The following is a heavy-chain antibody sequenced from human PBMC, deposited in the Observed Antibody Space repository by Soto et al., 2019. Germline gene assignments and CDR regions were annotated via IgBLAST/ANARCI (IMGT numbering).Heavy chain of an antibody. CDR3: ARDYYDSSGYPIDNWFDP. CDR1: GGSLTNYY. Sequence: SETLSLTCTVSGGSLTNYYWSWIRQPPGKGLEWIGYIYYSGRTNFNPSLKSRVTISVDTSKNQFSLKLSSVTAADTAVYYCARDYYDSSGYPIDNWFDPWGQGTLVTVSS. D-gene: IGHD3-22*01. V-gene: IGHV4-59*12. CDR2: IYYSGRT. J-gene: IGHJ5*02.